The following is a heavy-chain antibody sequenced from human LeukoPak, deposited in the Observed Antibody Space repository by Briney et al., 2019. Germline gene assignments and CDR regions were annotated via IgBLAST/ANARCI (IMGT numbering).Heavy chain of an antibody. CDR2: IYGSGTT. Sequence: SETLSLTCTVSGYSISSGHFWSWIRQPPGKGLEWIGSIYGSGTTYYDPPLRSRVSISADTSKNHFSLELSSVTAADTAVYYCASVGGGSPYWGQGTLVTVSS. D-gene: IGHD3-16*01. V-gene: IGHV4-38-2*02. CDR3: ASVGGGSPY. J-gene: IGHJ4*02. CDR1: GYSISSGHF.